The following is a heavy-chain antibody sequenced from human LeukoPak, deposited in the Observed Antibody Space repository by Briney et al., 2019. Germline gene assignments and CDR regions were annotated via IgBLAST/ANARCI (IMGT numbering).Heavy chain of an antibody. CDR3: ARASSGSTGVFDY. D-gene: IGHD1-26*01. CDR2: IYHSGIT. CDR1: DYSISNGYY. J-gene: IGHJ4*02. V-gene: IGHV4-38-2*02. Sequence: SETLSLTCTVSDYSISNGYYWGWIRQPPGKGLEWIGSIYHSGITYYNPSLKSRVTISVDTSKNQFSLKLSSVTAADTAVYYCARASSGSTGVFDYWGQGTLVTVSS.